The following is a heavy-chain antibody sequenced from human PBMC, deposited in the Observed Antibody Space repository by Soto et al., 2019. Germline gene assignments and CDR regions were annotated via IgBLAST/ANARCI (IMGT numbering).Heavy chain of an antibody. D-gene: IGHD6-19*01. CDR1: GGTFSSYT. J-gene: IGHJ4*02. Sequence: QVQLVQSGAEVKKPGSSVKVSCKASGGTFSSYTISWVRQAPGQGLEWMGRIIPILGIANYAQKVQGRVTITADKYTSSAYVELISLRSEDTDVYYCASRPRGSGWYFDYWCQGTLVTVSS. CDR3: ASRPRGSGWYFDY. V-gene: IGHV1-69*02. CDR2: IIPILGIA.